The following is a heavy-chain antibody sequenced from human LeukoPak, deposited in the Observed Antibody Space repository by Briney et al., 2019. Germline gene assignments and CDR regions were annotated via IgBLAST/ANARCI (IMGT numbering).Heavy chain of an antibody. CDR1: GGTFSSYA. J-gene: IGHJ4*02. Sequence: PWASVKVSCKASGGTFSSYAISWVRQAPGQGLEWMGGIIPIFGTANYAQKFQGRVTITTDESTSTAYMELSSLRSEDTAVYYCASLGGGKTTVVTPDDYWGQGTLVTVSS. D-gene: IGHD4-23*01. CDR2: IIPIFGTA. V-gene: IGHV1-69*05. CDR3: ASLGGGKTTVVTPDDY.